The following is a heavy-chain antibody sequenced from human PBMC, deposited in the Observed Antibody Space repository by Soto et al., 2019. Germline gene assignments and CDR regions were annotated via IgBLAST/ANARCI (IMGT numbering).Heavy chain of an antibody. V-gene: IGHV3-23*01. D-gene: IGHD3-22*01. CDR3: AKLEVRFGNAMDF. CDR2: ISADGGTT. J-gene: IGHJ6*02. Sequence: EVQLLESGGGLVQPGGSLRLSCAASGLTFRTYGMAWVRQAPGKGLEWVSAISADGGTTSYADSVRGRFTISRDISKNTLYLQMNSRRAEDTAVYYCAKLEVRFGNAMDFWGQGTTVTVSS. CDR1: GLTFRTYG.